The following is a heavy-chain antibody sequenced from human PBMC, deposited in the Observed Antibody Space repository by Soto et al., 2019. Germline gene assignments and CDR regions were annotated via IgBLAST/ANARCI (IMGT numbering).Heavy chain of an antibody. J-gene: IGHJ4*02. V-gene: IGHV3-64*01. D-gene: IGHD1-7*01. CDR1: GFTFSSYD. Sequence: EVQLAESGGGMVQPGGSLRLSCVASGFTFSSYDMHWVRQAPGKGLEYVSSISSNGGTTYYGNSVKGRFTISRDYSKNTLYLQMGSLSAEDMAVYYCVSLVSANYDYWGQGTLVTVSS. CDR2: ISSNGGTT. CDR3: VSLVSANYDY.